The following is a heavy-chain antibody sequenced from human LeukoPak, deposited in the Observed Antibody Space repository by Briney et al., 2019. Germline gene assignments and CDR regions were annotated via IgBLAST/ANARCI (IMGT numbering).Heavy chain of an antibody. D-gene: IGHD3-22*01. Sequence: ASVKVSCKASGYTFTSYGISWVRQAPGQGLEWMGWTSAYNGNTNYVRKLQGRVTMTTDTSTSTAYMELRSLRSDDTAVYYCARDRTYYYDSSGQDAFDIWGQGTRVTVSS. CDR3: ARDRTYYYDSSGQDAFDI. CDR2: TSAYNGNT. V-gene: IGHV1-18*01. J-gene: IGHJ3*02. CDR1: GYTFTSYG.